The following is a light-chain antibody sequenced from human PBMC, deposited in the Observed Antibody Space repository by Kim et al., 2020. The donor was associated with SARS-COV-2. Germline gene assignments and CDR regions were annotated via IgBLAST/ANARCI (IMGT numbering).Light chain of an antibody. CDR3: QQYNSYSWT. CDR2: KVS. CDR1: QSLNNW. V-gene: IGKV1-5*03. Sequence: DIQMTQSPSILSASVGDRVTITCRASQSLNNWLAWFQQKPGKAPRVLIYKVSNLESGVPSRFSGSGSGTEFTLTISSLQPDDFATYYCQQYNSYSWTFGQGTKVDIK. J-gene: IGKJ1*01.